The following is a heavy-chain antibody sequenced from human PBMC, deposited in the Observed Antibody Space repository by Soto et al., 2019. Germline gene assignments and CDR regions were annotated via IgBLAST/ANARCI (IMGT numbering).Heavy chain of an antibody. D-gene: IGHD2-2*01. CDR3: ARGDCSSTSCDNWFDP. J-gene: IGHJ5*02. CDR2: ISAYNGNT. V-gene: IGHV1-18*01. CDR1: GYTFTSYG. Sequence: GASVKVSCKASGYTFTSYGISWVRQAPGQGLEWMGWISAYNGNTNYAQKLQGRVTMTTDTSTSTAYTELRSLRSDDTAVYYCARGDCSSTSCDNWFDPGGEEPLVTVPS.